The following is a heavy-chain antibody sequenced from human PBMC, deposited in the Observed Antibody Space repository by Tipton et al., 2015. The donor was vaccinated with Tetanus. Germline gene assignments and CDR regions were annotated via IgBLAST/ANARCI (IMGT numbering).Heavy chain of an antibody. CDR1: GYTFTGYY. Sequence: QLVQSGAEVKKPGASVKVSCKASGYTFTGYYIYWMRQAPGQGLEWMGWIDPNSGGTVYAQKFQGRVTMTRDTSISTAYMGLRSLRSDDTAVYYCARDRGDYIYYGMDVWGPGTTVTVS. CDR2: IDPNSGGT. CDR3: ARDRGDYIYYGMDV. J-gene: IGHJ6*02. D-gene: IGHD3-22*01. V-gene: IGHV1-2*02.